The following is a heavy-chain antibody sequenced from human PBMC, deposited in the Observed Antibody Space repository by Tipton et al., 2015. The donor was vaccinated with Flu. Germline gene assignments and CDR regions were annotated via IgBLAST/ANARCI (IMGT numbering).Heavy chain of an antibody. J-gene: IGHJ4*02. CDR3: AKDGWDTSGWYPFDY. Sequence: SLRLSCAASGFAFSGYGMHWVRQAPRKGLEWVAFIRHDESDKYYSDSVKGRFTISRDNSKDALYLLISSLRAEDTAVYYCAKDGWDTSGWYPFDYWGQGTLVTVSS. CDR1: GFAFSGYG. CDR2: IRHDESDK. D-gene: IGHD6-19*01. V-gene: IGHV3-30*02.